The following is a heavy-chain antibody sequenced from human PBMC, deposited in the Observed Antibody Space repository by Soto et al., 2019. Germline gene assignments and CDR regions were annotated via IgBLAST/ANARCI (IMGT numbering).Heavy chain of an antibody. CDR3: ARRPYYNDISGYERIDY. CDR1: GGSISSSSYY. D-gene: IGHD3-22*01. J-gene: IGHJ4*02. Sequence: SETLSLTCTVSGGSISSSSYYWGWIRQPPGKGLEWIGYIYYSGSTNYNPSLKSRVTISVDTSKNQFSLKLSSVTAADTAVYFWARRPYYNDISGYERIDYWGQGTLVTVPS. CDR2: IYYSGST. V-gene: IGHV4-61*05.